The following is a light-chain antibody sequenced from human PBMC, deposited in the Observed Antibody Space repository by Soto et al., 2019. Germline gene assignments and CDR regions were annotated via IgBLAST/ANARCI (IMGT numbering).Light chain of an antibody. Sequence: DIVMTQSPDSLAVSLGERATNNCKSSQSVLYSSNNKNYLAWYQQKPGQPPKVLIYWASTRESGVPDRCSGSESGTDFTLTISNLQAEDVAVYYCQQYYSTPWTFGQGTKVDIK. V-gene: IGKV4-1*01. J-gene: IGKJ1*01. CDR2: WAS. CDR1: QSVLYSSNNKNY. CDR3: QQYYSTPWT.